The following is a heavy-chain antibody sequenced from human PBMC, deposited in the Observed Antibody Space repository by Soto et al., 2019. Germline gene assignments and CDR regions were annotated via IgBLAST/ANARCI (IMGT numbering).Heavy chain of an antibody. CDR2: IYSGCST. CDR3: ARGLGDYYDSSGS. V-gene: IGHV3-53*01. Sequence: GGSLRLSCAASGFTVSSNYMSWVRQAPGKGLEWVSVIYSGCSTYYADSVKGRFTISRDNSKNTLYLQMNSLRAEDTAVYYCARGLGDYYDSSGSWGQGTLVTVSS. CDR1: GFTVSSNY. J-gene: IGHJ5*02. D-gene: IGHD3-22*01.